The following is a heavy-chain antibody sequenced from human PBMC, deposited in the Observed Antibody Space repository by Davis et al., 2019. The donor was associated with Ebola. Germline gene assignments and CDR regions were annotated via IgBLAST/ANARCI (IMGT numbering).Heavy chain of an antibody. Sequence: GSLRLSCAASGFTFSSNSMNWVRQAPGKGLEWVAFIDYDGSGKNYADSVKGRFTVSRDNSKNTMSLQMNSLRGDDTAVYYCAKLLGDVWGQGTTVSVSS. CDR3: AKLLGDV. CDR1: GFTFSSNS. J-gene: IGHJ6*02. CDR2: IDYDGSGK. V-gene: IGHV3-30*02. D-gene: IGHD3-16*01.